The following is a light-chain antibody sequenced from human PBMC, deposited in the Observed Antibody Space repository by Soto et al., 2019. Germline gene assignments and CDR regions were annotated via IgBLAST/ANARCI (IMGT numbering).Light chain of an antibody. CDR1: SSDVGDYNY. V-gene: IGLV2-14*01. CDR2: EVT. CDR3: TSYSSGSSLVI. Sequence: QSVLTQPASVSGSPGQSITISCTGSSSDVGDYNYVSWYRQHPGNAPKLIIYEVTSRPSGISNRFSGSKSGNTASLTISGLQTEDEGYDYYTSYSSGSSLVIFGGGTKLTVL. J-gene: IGLJ2*01.